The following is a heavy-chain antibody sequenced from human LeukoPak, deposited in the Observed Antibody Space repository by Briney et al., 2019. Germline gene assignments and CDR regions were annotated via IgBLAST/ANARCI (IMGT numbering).Heavy chain of an antibody. CDR1: GYTFTSYA. Sequence: GASVKVSCKASGYTFTSYAMNWVRQAPGQGLERMGWINTNTGNPTYAQGFTGRFVFSLDTSVSTAYLQISSLKAEDTAVYYCARASFGELFYYYYGMDVWGQGTTVTVSS. V-gene: IGHV7-4-1*02. D-gene: IGHD3-10*01. CDR2: INTNTGNP. J-gene: IGHJ6*02. CDR3: ARASFGELFYYYYGMDV.